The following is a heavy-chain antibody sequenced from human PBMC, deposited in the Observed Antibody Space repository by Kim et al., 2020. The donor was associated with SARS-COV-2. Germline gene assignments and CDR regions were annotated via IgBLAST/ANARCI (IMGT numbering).Heavy chain of an antibody. D-gene: IGHD7-27*01. J-gene: IGHJ4*02. CDR3: ARGGRWGSFEY. Sequence: SETLSLTCAVYGGSFSGYYWSWIRQPPGKGLEWIGEINHSGSTNYNPSLKSRVTISVDTSKNQFSLKLSSVTAADTAVYYCARGGRWGSFEYWGQGTLVT. V-gene: IGHV4-34*01. CDR2: INHSGST. CDR1: GGSFSGYY.